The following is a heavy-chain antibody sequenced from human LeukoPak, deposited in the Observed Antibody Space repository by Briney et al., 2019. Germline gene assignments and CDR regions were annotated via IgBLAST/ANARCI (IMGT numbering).Heavy chain of an antibody. D-gene: IGHD6-6*01. CDR3: ARVTREAARYWYFDL. CDR1: GFTVSSNY. Sequence: GGSLRLSCAASGFTVSSNYMSWVRQAPGKGLEWVSVIYSGGSTYYADSVKGRFTFSRDNSKNTLYLQMNSLRAEDTAVYFCARVTREAARYWYFDLWGRGTLVTVSS. J-gene: IGHJ2*01. CDR2: IYSGGST. V-gene: IGHV3-53*05.